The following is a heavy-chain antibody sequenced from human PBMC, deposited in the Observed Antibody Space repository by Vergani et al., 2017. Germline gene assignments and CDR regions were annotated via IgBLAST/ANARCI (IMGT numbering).Heavy chain of an antibody. D-gene: IGHD3-10*01. V-gene: IGHV3-49*05. CDR2: IRSKAYGGTT. Sequence: EVQLVESGGGLVKPGRSLRLSCTASGFTFGDYAMSWFRQAPGKGLEWVGFIRSKAYGGTTEYAASVKGRFTISRDDSKSIAYLKMNSLQTEDTAVYYCTRGRILRGRDHYGMDVWGQGTTVTVSS. CDR3: TRGRILRGRDHYGMDV. CDR1: GFTFGDYA. J-gene: IGHJ6*02.